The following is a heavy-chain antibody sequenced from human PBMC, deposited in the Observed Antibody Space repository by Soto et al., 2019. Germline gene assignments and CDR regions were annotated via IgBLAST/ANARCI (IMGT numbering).Heavy chain of an antibody. CDR2: IYYSGST. V-gene: IGHV4-31*03. CDR1: GGSISSGGYY. J-gene: IGHJ4*02. CDR3: ARSTYGDYVGELPPGFDY. D-gene: IGHD4-17*01. Sequence: QVQLQESGPGLVKPSQTLSLTCTVSGGSISSGGYYWSWIRQHPGKGLEWIGYIYYSGSTYYNPSLKSRVTISVDTSKNQFSLKLSSVTAADTAVYYCARSTYGDYVGELPPGFDYWGQGTLVTVSS.